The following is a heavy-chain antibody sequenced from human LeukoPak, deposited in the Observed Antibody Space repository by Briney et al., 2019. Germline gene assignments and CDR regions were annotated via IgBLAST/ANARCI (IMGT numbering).Heavy chain of an antibody. CDR2: INHSGST. CDR3: ARAQGSGWHRFHWFDP. Sequence: SEPLSLTCAVYVGSFSGYYWSWIRQPPGKGLEWIGEINHSGSTNYNPSLKSRVTISVDTSKNQFSLKLSSVTAADTAVYYCARAQGSGWHRFHWFDPWGQGTLVTVSS. V-gene: IGHV4-34*01. CDR1: VGSFSGYY. D-gene: IGHD6-19*01. J-gene: IGHJ5*02.